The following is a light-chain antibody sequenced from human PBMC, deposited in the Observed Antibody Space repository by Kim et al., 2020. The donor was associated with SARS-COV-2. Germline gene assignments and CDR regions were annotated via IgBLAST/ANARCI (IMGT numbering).Light chain of an antibody. Sequence: ASVKLTWTLSSGHSSYAIAWLQQQPEKGPRYLMKVNSDGSHTRGDGIPDRFSGSSSGDERYLSISNLQSEDEADFYCQTWGTGFVVFGRGTKVTVL. CDR3: QTWGTGFVV. CDR2: VNSDGSH. CDR1: SGHSSYA. J-gene: IGLJ2*01. V-gene: IGLV4-69*01.